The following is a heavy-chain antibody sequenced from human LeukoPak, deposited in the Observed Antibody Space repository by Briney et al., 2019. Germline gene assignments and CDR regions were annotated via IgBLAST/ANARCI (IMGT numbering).Heavy chain of an antibody. CDR1: GFTVSTNY. Sequence: GGSLRLSCAASGFTVSTNYMSWVRQAPGKGLEGVSVIYSGGGTYYADSLKGRFTISRDNSKNTLYLQMNILRAEDTAVYYCAREREGVRSAFDIWGQGTMVTVSS. J-gene: IGHJ3*02. D-gene: IGHD3-10*01. CDR3: AREREGVRSAFDI. V-gene: IGHV3-53*01. CDR2: IYSGGGT.